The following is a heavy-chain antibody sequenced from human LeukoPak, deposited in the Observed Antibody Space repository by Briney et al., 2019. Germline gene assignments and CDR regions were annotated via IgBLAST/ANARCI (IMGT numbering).Heavy chain of an antibody. CDR1: GVSMSAYQ. CDR2: INHSGST. CDR3: ARRGCSGGSCYLDY. Sequence: PSETLSLTCTVSGVSMSAYQWSWVRQSPEKGLEWIGEINHSGSTNYNPSLKSRVTISVDTSKNQFSLKLSSVTAADTAVYYCARRGCSGGSCYLDYWGQGTLVTVSS. J-gene: IGHJ4*02. D-gene: IGHD2-15*01. V-gene: IGHV4-34*01.